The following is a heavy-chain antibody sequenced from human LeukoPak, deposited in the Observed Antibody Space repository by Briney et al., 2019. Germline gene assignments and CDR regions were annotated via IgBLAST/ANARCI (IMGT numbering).Heavy chain of an antibody. Sequence: GGSLRLSCAASGFTFSSYWMSWVRQAPGKGLELVANIKQDGSEKYYVDSVKGRFTTSRDNAKNSLYLQMNSLRAEDTAVYYCARNQRRLDYWGQGTLVTVSP. J-gene: IGHJ4*02. CDR2: IKQDGSEK. V-gene: IGHV3-7*01. CDR3: ARNQRRLDY. CDR1: GFTFSSYW. D-gene: IGHD1-14*01.